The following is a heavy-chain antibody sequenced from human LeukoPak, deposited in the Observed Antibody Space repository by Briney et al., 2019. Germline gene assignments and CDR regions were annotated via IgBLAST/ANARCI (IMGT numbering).Heavy chain of an antibody. Sequence: SVKVSCTASGFTFTKSALQWVRQARGQRLEWIGWIVVGSGNTDYAQKFQERVTITRDMFTSTAYMELSSLRSEDTAVYYCAAGLRGPTVTGKYYYYGMDVWGQGTTVTVSS. J-gene: IGHJ6*02. CDR3: AAGLRGPTVTGKYYYYGMDV. D-gene: IGHD4-11*01. CDR1: GFTFTKSA. V-gene: IGHV1-58*01. CDR2: IVVGSGNT.